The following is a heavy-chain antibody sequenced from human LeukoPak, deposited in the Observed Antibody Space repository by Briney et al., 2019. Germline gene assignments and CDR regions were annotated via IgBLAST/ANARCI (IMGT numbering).Heavy chain of an antibody. Sequence: SETLSLTCTVSGGSIGRFHWSWIRQIPGKGLDHIGYIYYNGNTIYNPSLKSRVTMSVDASKNQFSLNVTSVTAADTAVYYCASVGNHGDYMFFDYWGQGTLVTVSS. CDR2: IYYNGNT. CDR3: ASVGNHGDYMFFDY. V-gene: IGHV4-59*01. D-gene: IGHD4-17*01. J-gene: IGHJ4*02. CDR1: GGSIGRFH.